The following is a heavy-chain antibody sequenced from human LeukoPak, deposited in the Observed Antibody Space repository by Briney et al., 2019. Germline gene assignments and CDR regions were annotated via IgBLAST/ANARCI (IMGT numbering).Heavy chain of an antibody. Sequence: PSETLSLTCAVYGGSFSGYYWSWIRQPPGKGLEWIGESNHSGSTNYNPSLKSRVTISVDTSKNQFSLKLSSVTAADTAVYYCARGGGRMGPALQLRGYYGMDVWGQGTTVTVSS. J-gene: IGHJ6*02. V-gene: IGHV4-34*01. D-gene: IGHD3-10*01. CDR1: GGSFSGYY. CDR2: SNHSGST. CDR3: ARGGGRMGPALQLRGYYGMDV.